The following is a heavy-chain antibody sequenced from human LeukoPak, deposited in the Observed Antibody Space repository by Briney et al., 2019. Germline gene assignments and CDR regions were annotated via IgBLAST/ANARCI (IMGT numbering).Heavy chain of an antibody. V-gene: IGHV1-18*01. D-gene: IGHD6-13*01. Sequence: GASVKVSCKASGYTFTSYGISWVRQAPGQGLEWMGWISAYNGNTNYAQKLQGRVTMTTDTSTSTAYMELRSLRSEDTAVYYCARGPRDSSSWITTFDPWGQGTLVTVSS. CDR2: ISAYNGNT. J-gene: IGHJ5*02. CDR1: GYTFTSYG. CDR3: ARGPRDSSSWITTFDP.